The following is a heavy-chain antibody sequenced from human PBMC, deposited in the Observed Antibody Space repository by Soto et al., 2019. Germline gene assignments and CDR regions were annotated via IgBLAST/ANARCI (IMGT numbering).Heavy chain of an antibody. CDR2: IYYSGST. Sequence: SATLSLTCSLSGRSINSYYWSWIRQPPGKGLEWIGYIYYSGSTNYNPSLKSRVTISVDTSKNQFSLKLSSLTAADTALYYCASHSPYYGSLTGYYFLVTLNSWGEGALVTVS. J-gene: IGHJ4*02. D-gene: IGHD3-9*01. V-gene: IGHV4-59*08. CDR1: GRSINSYY. CDR3: ASHSPYYGSLTGYYFLVTLNS.